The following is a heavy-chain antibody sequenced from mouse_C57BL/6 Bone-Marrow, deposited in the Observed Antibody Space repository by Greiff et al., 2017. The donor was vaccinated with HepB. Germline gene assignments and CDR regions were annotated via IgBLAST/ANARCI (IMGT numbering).Heavy chain of an antibody. J-gene: IGHJ3*01. V-gene: IGHV5-6*02. CDR2: ISSGGSYT. CDR1: GFTFSSYG. D-gene: IGHD2-4*01. Sequence: EVKVVESGGDLVKPGGSLKLSCAASGFTFSSYGMSWVRQTPDKRLEWVATISSGGSYTYYPDSVKGRFTISRDNAKNTLYLQMSSLKSEDTAMYYCARRYDYDVAWFAYWGQGTLVTVSA. CDR3: ARRYDYDVAWFAY.